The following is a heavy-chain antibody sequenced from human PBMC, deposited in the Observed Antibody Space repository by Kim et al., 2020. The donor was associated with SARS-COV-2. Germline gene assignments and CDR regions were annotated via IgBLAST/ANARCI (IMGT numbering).Heavy chain of an antibody. J-gene: IGHJ6*03. Sequence: GGSLRLSCAASGFTFSGSNIHWVRQASGKGLEWVARIRTKAGSYATAYAASVKGRFIISRDDSTNTAYLQMNSLKTEDKARYYCTAPKEVWGKWSTLTVS. V-gene: IGHV3-73*01. CDR1: GFTFSGSN. CDR2: IRTKAGSYAT. CDR3: TAPKEV.